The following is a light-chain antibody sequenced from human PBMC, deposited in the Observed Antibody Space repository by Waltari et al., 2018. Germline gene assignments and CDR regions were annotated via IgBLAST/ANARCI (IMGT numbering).Light chain of an antibody. J-gene: IGKJ1*01. Sequence: EIVLTQSPGTLSLSSGERATLSCWASQSVGRSLAWYQQKRGQAPRLLIYGASTRASGIPARFSRSWSVTDFSLLISRLEPEDFAVYYCQHYVRLPVTFGQRTKVEIK. CDR2: GAS. V-gene: IGKV3-20*01. CDR1: QSVGRS. CDR3: QHYVRLPVT.